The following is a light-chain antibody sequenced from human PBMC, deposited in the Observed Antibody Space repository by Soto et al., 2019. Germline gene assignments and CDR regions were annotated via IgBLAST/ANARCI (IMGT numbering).Light chain of an antibody. CDR3: QQHNQWPIT. CDR2: YIS. Sequence: MPQSPAPLSVSPGETASLSCRASQSAGNFLAWYQQKPGQAPRLLIYYISTRATGIPARFSGSGSGTEFTLTINSLQSEDSAVYYCQQHNQWPITFGQGTRLEIK. V-gene: IGKV3D-15*01. CDR1: QSAGNF. J-gene: IGKJ5*01.